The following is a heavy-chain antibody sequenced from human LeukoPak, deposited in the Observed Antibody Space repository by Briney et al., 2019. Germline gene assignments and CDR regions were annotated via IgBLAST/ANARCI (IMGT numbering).Heavy chain of an antibody. CDR3: ARRGSGWYFLDY. Sequence: SETLSLTCTVSGGSISSSSYYWGWIRQPPGKGLEWVGSVYYSGTTYYNPSLKSRVTISVDTSKNRFSLKLTSVTAADTAVYYCARRGSGWYFLDYWGQGTLVTVSS. CDR2: VYYSGTT. J-gene: IGHJ4*02. CDR1: GGSISSSSYY. V-gene: IGHV4-39*01. D-gene: IGHD6-19*01.